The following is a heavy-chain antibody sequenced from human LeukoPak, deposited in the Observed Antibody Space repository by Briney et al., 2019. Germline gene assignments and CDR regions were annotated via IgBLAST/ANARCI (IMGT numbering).Heavy chain of an antibody. D-gene: IGHD2-2*02. CDR2: INAYNGNT. CDR3: ARVWQEYQLLYGTFDY. Sequence: ASVKVSCKASGYTFTSYGISWVRQAPGQGLEWMGWINAYNGNTNYAQKLQGRVTMTTDTSTSTAYMELRSLRSDDTAVYYCARVWQEYQLLYGTFDYWGQGTLVTVSS. V-gene: IGHV1-18*01. CDR1: GYTFTSYG. J-gene: IGHJ4*02.